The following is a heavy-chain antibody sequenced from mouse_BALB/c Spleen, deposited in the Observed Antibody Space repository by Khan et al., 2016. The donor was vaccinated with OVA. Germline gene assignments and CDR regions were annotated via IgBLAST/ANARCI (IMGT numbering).Heavy chain of an antibody. V-gene: IGHV3-2*02. J-gene: IGHJ2*01. CDR2: ISYSGVT. Sequence: EVKLLESGPGLVKPSQSLSLTCTVTGYSITSGYAWNWIRQFPGNKQEWMGYISYSGVTSYTPSLKSRISITRDTSKNQFFLQLNSVTTEDTATYYCARGNYYGYYFDYWGQGTTLTVSS. D-gene: IGHD1-1*01. CDR1: GYSITSGYA. CDR3: ARGNYYGYYFDY.